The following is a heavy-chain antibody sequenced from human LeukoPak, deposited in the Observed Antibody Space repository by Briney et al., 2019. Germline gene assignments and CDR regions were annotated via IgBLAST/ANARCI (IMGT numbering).Heavy chain of an antibody. CDR2: ISYDGSNK. Sequence: PGGSLRLSCAASGFTFSSYGMHWVRQAPGKGLEWVAVISYDGSNKYYADSVKGRFTISRDNSKNTLYLQMNSLRAEDTAVYYCARDTGLTHYGGNSVGYYGMDVWGQGTTVTVSS. V-gene: IGHV3-33*05. CDR3: ARDTGLTHYGGNSVGYYGMDV. CDR1: GFTFSSYG. D-gene: IGHD4-23*01. J-gene: IGHJ6*02.